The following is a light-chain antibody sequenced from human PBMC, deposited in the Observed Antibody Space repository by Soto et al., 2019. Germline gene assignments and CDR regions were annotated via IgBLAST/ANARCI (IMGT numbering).Light chain of an antibody. CDR2: GAS. V-gene: IGKV3-15*01. CDR1: QRSTT. Sequence: EIVMTQSPATLSLSPGERATLSCRASQRSTTVAWYQQKPGQAPRLLIYGASARATGVPARFSGSGSETEFTLTISSVQSEDCAVYFCQQYSHRAPYTFGQGTKLEIK. J-gene: IGKJ2*01. CDR3: QQYSHRAPYT.